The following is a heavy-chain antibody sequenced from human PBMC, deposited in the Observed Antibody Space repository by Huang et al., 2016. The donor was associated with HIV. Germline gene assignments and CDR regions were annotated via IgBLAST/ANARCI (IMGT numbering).Heavy chain of an antibody. D-gene: IGHD3-10*01. CDR1: GDSVSSASYY. CDR2: IYFSGGT. V-gene: IGHV4-61*01. Sequence: QVQLQESGPGLVKPSETLSLSCTVSGDSVSSASYYWSWFRQPPGRGLEWIGYIYFSGGTNYNPSRKSRVTISIDTSKNQFSLRLSSVTAADTAVYYCVSHGSGTADYWGQGTLVTVSS. J-gene: IGHJ4*02. CDR3: VSHGSGTADY.